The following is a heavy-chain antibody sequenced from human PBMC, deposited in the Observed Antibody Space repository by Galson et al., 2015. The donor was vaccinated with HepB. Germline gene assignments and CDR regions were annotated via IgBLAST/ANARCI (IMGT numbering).Heavy chain of an antibody. V-gene: IGHV3-30*18. CDR2: ISYDGTNK. Sequence: SLRLSCAASGFTFSSSVMHWVRQAPGKGLEWVAVISYDGTNKYFADSVKGRFTISRDNSKNTMYLHMNSLRAEDTAFYYCAKVGFGSDFWSGLPYFDLWGRGTLVTVSS. J-gene: IGHJ2*01. CDR3: AKVGFGSDFWSGLPYFDL. CDR1: GFTFSSSV. D-gene: IGHD3-3*01.